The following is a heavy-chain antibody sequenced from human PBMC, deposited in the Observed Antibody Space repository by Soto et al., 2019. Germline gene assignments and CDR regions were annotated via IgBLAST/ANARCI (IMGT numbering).Heavy chain of an antibody. CDR2: ISSTSSTI. CDR1: GFTFSIYS. D-gene: IGHD3-10*01. CDR3: ATYYGSGSYFPDHYYYGMGV. V-gene: IGHV3-48*01. Sequence: PGGSLRLSCAASGFTFSIYSMNWVLQAPWKGLEWISYISSTSSTIYYADSVKGRFTISRDNAKNSLYLQMNSLRAEDTAVYYCATYYGSGSYFPDHYYYGMGVWGQGTTVTVSS. J-gene: IGHJ6*02.